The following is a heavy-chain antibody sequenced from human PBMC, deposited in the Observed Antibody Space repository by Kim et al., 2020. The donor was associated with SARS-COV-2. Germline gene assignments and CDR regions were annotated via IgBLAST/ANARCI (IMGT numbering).Heavy chain of an antibody. CDR2: IRQDGSDK. D-gene: IGHD2-2*01. V-gene: IGHV3-7*01. Sequence: GGSLRLSCAASGFTFSSYFMTWVRQAPGKGLEWVADIRQDGSDKYYGDSVKGRFTVSRDNAKNSLYLQMNSLRVDDTAVYYCARTTSAGGTYWGRGTLVT. CDR1: GFTFSSYF. J-gene: IGHJ1*01. CDR3: ARTTSAGGTY.